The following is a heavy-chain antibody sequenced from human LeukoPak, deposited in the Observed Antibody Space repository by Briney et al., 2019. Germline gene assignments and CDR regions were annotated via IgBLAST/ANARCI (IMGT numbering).Heavy chain of an antibody. D-gene: IGHD3-10*01. J-gene: IGHJ5*02. CDR1: GYTFTSYY. Sequence: ASVKVSCKASGYTFTSYYMHWVRQAPGQGLEWMGWINPNSGGTNYAQKFQGRVTMTRDTSISTAYMELSRQRSDDTAVYYCASGGDYYGSGSYYKDWFDPWGQGTLVTVSS. V-gene: IGHV1-2*02. CDR2: INPNSGGT. CDR3: ASGGDYYGSGSYYKDWFDP.